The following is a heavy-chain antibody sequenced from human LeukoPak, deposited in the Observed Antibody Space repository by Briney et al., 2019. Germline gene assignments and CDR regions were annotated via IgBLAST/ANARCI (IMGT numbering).Heavy chain of an antibody. J-gene: IGHJ4*02. V-gene: IGHV3-23*01. CDR2: ISGSGGSA. D-gene: IGHD3-22*01. CDR3: AKDYYFDSSGYSESGGFYFDY. CDR1: GFTFSSYA. Sequence: PGGSLRLSCAASGFTFSSYAMSWVRQAPGKGLEWVSAISGSGGSAYYADSEKGRFTISRDNSKNTLYLQMNSLRAEDTAVYYCAKDYYFDSSGYSESGGFYFDYWGQGTLVTVSS.